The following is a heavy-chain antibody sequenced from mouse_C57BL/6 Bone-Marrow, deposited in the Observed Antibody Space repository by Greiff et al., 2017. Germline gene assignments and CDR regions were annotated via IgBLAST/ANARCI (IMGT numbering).Heavy chain of an antibody. CDR3: ARSPDYYYGSSWDFDV. CDR2: INPYNGGT. CDR1: GYTFTDYY. V-gene: IGHV1-19*01. D-gene: IGHD1-1*01. Sequence: EVKLQESGPVLVKPGASVKMSCKASGYTFTDYYMNWVKQSHGKSLEWIGVINPYNGGTSYNQKFKGKATLTVDKSSSTAYMELNSLTSEDSAVYYCARSPDYYYGSSWDFDVWGTGTTVTVSS. J-gene: IGHJ1*03.